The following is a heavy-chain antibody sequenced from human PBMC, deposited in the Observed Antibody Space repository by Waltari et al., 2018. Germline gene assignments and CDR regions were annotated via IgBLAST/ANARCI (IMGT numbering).Heavy chain of an antibody. CDR1: GCTFPTYW. CDR3: TRDPGYCTGGVCYTSFDY. Sequence: EVQLVESGGGLFQPGGSPGLSCEAPGCTFPTYWVTWLRQAPGKGLEWVANINPGGSEQYYVDSVNGRFTISRDNAKNSLYLQMNSLRAEDTAVYYCTRDPGYCTGGVCYTSFDYWAQGSLVTVSS. V-gene: IGHV3-7*01. D-gene: IGHD2-8*02. CDR2: INPGGSEQ. J-gene: IGHJ4*02.